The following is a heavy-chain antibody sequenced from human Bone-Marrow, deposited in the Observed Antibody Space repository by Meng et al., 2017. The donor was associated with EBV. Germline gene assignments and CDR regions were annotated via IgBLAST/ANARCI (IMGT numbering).Heavy chain of an antibody. CDR2: ISYDGSNK. D-gene: IGHD1-1*01. CDR1: GFTFSSYG. V-gene: IGHV3-30*18. J-gene: IGHJ4*02. Sequence: QVQLVESGGGVVQPGRSLRLSCAASGFTFSSYGMHWVRQAPGKGLEWVAVISYDGSNKYYADSVKGRFTISRDNSKNTLYLQMNSLRAEDTAVYYCAKEKNDYGDDWGQGNLVTVSS. CDR3: AKEKNDYGDD.